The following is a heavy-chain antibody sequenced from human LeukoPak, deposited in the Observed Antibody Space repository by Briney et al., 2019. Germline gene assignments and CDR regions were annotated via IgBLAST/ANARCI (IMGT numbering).Heavy chain of an antibody. CDR3: ARDNSRNWGSSTSWWFAP. Sequence: ASVKVSCKASGFTFSVYWMHWVRQAPGQGLEWMGVINPRGDEAVYAQKFQGRITMTRDTPTNTAYMELSSLGPEDTAVVYCARDNSRNWGSSTSWWFAPWGQGTLIIVSS. D-gene: IGHD3-16*01. J-gene: IGHJ5*02. V-gene: IGHV1-46*01. CDR1: GFTFSVYW. CDR2: INPRGDEA.